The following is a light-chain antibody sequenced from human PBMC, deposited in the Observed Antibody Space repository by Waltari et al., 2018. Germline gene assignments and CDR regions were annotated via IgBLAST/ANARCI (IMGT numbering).Light chain of an antibody. CDR3: AAWDAGLSALV. CDR2: GSD. V-gene: IGLV1-44*01. CDR1: TSNIGTYN. J-gene: IGLJ3*02. Sequence: QFVLTQPPSASGTPGQRVTISCSGSTSNIGTYNVNWYQELPGTAPKLLIYGSDRRPSGVPARFSGSKSGTSASLAISGLQSEDEADYYCAAWDAGLSALVFGGGTKLTVL.